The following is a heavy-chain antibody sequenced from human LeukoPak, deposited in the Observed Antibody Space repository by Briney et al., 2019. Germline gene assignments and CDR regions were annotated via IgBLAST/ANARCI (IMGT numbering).Heavy chain of an antibody. CDR3: ASATTPDIAAAGTFDY. D-gene: IGHD6-13*01. CDR1: GGSISRGSYY. Sequence: SETLSLTRTVSGGSISRGSYYWSWIRQPAGKGLEWIRRIYTSGSTNYNPSLKSRVTISVDTSKKQFSLKLSSVTAADTAVYYCASATTPDIAAAGTFDYWGQGTLVTVSS. CDR2: IYTSGST. V-gene: IGHV4-61*02. J-gene: IGHJ4*02.